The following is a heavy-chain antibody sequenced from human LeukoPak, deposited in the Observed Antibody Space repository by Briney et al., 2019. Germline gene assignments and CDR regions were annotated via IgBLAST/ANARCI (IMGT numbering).Heavy chain of an antibody. D-gene: IGHD6-19*01. J-gene: IGHJ4*02. V-gene: IGHV3-9*03. Sequence: PGRSLRLSCAASGFTFDDYAMHWVRQAPGKGLEWVSGISWNSGSIGYADSVKGRFTISRDNAKNSLYLQMNSLRAEDMALYYCARSRSIAVAQAFDYWGQGTLVTVSS. CDR2: ISWNSGSI. CDR1: GFTFDDYA. CDR3: ARSRSIAVAQAFDY.